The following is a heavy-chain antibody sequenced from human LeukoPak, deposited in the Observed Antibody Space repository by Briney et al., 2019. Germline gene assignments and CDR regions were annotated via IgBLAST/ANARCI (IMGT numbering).Heavy chain of an antibody. V-gene: IGHV5-51*01. D-gene: IGHD6-13*01. J-gene: IGHJ4*02. CDR3: AKLGAYSSSWYGFFDY. CDR1: GYSFTNYW. Sequence: GESLKISCKTSGYSFTNYWIGWVRQMPGKGLECMGIIYPGDSDTRYSPSFQGQVTISADKSISTAYLHWSSLKASDTAMYYCAKLGAYSSSWYGFFDYWGQGTLVTVSS. CDR2: IYPGDSDT.